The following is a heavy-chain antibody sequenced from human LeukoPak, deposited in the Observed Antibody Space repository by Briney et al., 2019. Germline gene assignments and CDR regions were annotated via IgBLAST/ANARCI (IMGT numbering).Heavy chain of an antibody. Sequence: SGTLPLACAVSGGSISSSNWWSWVRQPPGKGLEWIGEIYHSGSTNYNPSLKSRVTISVDKSKTQFSLKLSSVTAADTAVYYCARESPDILTGYYAFDIWGQGTMVTVSS. J-gene: IGHJ3*02. CDR2: IYHSGST. V-gene: IGHV4-4*02. CDR3: ARESPDILTGYYAFDI. D-gene: IGHD3-9*01. CDR1: GGSISSSNW.